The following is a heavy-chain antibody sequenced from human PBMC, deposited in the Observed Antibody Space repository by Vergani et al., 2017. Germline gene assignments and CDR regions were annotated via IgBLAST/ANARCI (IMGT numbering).Heavy chain of an antibody. J-gene: IGHJ5*02. V-gene: IGHV1-8*01. D-gene: IGHD3-3*01. CDR1: GYTFISYD. Sequence: QVQLVQSGAEVKKPGASVKVSCKASGYTFISYDINWVRQATGQGLEWMGWMNPNSGNTGDAQKFQGRVTMTRNTSISTAYMELSSLRYEDTAVYYCARDNGFWSGYLGTPNTDWFDPWGQGTLVTVSS. CDR2: MNPNSGNT. CDR3: ARDNGFWSGYLGTPNTDWFDP.